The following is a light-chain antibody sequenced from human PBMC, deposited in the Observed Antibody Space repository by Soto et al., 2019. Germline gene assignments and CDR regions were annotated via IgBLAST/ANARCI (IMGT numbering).Light chain of an antibody. V-gene: IGKV3D-15*01. Sequence: EIVVAQSPATLPVSPGERATLSCRASQSVGSNLAWYQQKPGQAPRLLMFGAYTRAIGIPARFTGSGSGTELPLTISSLQSEDFAVYYCQQYNNWPQTFGQGNKREI. CDR3: QQYNNWPQT. CDR2: GAY. CDR1: QSVGSN. J-gene: IGKJ1*01.